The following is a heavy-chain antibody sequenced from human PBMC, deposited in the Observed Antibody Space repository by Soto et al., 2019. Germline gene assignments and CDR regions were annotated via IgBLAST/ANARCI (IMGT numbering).Heavy chain of an antibody. CDR3: ANLLRYLRFDP. Sequence: GGSLRLSCAASGFTFSIYAMSWVRQAPGKGLEWVSAISGSGENTYYAASVKGRFTISRDNSKNTLYLQMNSLSADDTAVYYCANLLRYLRFDPWGQGTLVTVSS. J-gene: IGHJ5*02. CDR1: GFTFSIYA. CDR2: ISGSGENT. D-gene: IGHD3-9*01. V-gene: IGHV3-23*01.